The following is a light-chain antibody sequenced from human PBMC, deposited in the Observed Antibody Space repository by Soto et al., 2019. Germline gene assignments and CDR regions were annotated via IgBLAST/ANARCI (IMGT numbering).Light chain of an antibody. Sequence: DIQMTQSPSTLSGSVGDRVTITCLAIQTISSWLAWYQQKPGKAPKLLIYKASTLKSGVPSRFSGSGSGTEFTLTISSLQPDDFATYYFQHYNSYSEAFGQGTKVELK. CDR1: QTISSW. CDR2: KAS. V-gene: IGKV1-5*03. CDR3: QHYNSYSEA. J-gene: IGKJ1*01.